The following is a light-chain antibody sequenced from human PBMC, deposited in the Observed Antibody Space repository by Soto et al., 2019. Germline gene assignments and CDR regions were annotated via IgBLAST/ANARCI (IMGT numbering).Light chain of an antibody. CDR2: GAS. CDR1: QSVGSF. V-gene: IGKV3-20*01. J-gene: IGKJ1*01. CDR3: QQYGSSPWT. Sequence: EIVLTQSPATLSLSPGERATLSCRASQSVGSFLAWYQQKPGQAPRLLIHGASSRATGIPDRFSGSGSGTDFTLTISSLEPEDFAVYYCQQYGSSPWTFGQGTTVDIK.